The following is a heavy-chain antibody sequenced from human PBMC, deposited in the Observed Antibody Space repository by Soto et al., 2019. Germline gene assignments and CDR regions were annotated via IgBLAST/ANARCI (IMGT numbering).Heavy chain of an antibody. V-gene: IGHV3-23*01. D-gene: IGHD6-6*01. CDR1: GFSFSSSS. CDR3: TKDSHWALSSPTHDY. Sequence: VQLWDSGGGLVQPGGSLRLSCAASGFSFSSSSMSWVRQAPGKRLEWVSTFRESGGTTHYADPVKGRFTISRDTSNNILFLQMNSLRAEDTAIYYCTKDSHWALSSPTHDYWGQGTLVTVSS. CDR2: FRESGGTT. J-gene: IGHJ4*02.